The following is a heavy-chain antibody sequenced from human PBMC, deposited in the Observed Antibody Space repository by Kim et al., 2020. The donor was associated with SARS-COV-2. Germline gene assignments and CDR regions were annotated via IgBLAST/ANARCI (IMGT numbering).Heavy chain of an antibody. Sequence: SETLSLTCTVSGGSISSYYWSWIRQPPGKGLEWIGYIYYSGSTNYNPSLKSRVTISVDTSKNQFSLKLSSVTAADTAVYYCARGRFRFGVVHPSDYWGQGTLVTVSS. J-gene: IGHJ4*02. V-gene: IGHV4-59*01. CDR2: IYYSGST. CDR1: GGSISSYY. CDR3: ARGRFRFGVVHPSDY. D-gene: IGHD3-3*01.